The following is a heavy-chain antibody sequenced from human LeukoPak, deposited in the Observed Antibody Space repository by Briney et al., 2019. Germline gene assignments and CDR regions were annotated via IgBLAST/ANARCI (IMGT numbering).Heavy chain of an antibody. CDR3: ARDNKDRDTPTY. CDR1: GFTFSSYA. J-gene: IGHJ4*02. Sequence: GGSLRLSCAASGFTFSSYAMHWVRQAPGKGLEWVAVISYDGSNKYYADSVKGRFTISRDNSKNTLYLQMNSLRAEDTAVYYCARDNKDRDTPTYWGQGTLVTVSS. V-gene: IGHV3-30*04. CDR2: ISYDGSNK. D-gene: IGHD1-14*01.